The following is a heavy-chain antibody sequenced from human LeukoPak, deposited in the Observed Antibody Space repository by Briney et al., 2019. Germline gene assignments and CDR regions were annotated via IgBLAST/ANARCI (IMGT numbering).Heavy chain of an antibody. Sequence: SETLSLTCAVYGGSFSGYYWSWIRQPPGKGLEWIGEINHSGSTNYNPSLKSRVTISVATSKNRFSLKLSSVTAADTAVYYCARVSGYDYGTMDYWGQGTLVTVSS. CDR2: INHSGST. CDR3: ARVSGYDYGTMDY. CDR1: GGSFSGYY. D-gene: IGHD5-12*01. J-gene: IGHJ4*02. V-gene: IGHV4-34*01.